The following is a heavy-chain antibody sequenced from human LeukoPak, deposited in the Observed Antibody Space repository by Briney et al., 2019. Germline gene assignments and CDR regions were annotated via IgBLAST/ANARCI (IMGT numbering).Heavy chain of an antibody. CDR2: ISGSGSTI. J-gene: IGHJ4*02. CDR1: GFTFSSYW. D-gene: IGHD1-26*01. CDR3: AKAAISGSYLPSDY. V-gene: IGHV3-48*04. Sequence: PGGSLRLSCAASGFTFSSYWMSWVRQAPGKGLEWVSYISGSGSTIYYADSLKGRFTISRDNAKNSLYLQMTSLRAEDTAVYYCAKAAISGSYLPSDYWGQGTLVTVSS.